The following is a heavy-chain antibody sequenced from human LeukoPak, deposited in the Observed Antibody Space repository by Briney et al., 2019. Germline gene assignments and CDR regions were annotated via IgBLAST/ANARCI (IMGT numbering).Heavy chain of an antibody. V-gene: IGHV3-73*01. D-gene: IGHD3-10*01. CDR3: TSGPMVRENY. CDR1: GFTFRSSS. J-gene: IGHJ4*02. CDR2: IRSKANSYAT. Sequence: GGSRRLSCAASGFTFRSSSMNWVRQASGKGLEWVGRIRSKANSYATAYAASVKGRFTISRDDSKNTAYLQMNSLKTEDTAVYYCTSGPMVRENYWGQGTLVTVSS.